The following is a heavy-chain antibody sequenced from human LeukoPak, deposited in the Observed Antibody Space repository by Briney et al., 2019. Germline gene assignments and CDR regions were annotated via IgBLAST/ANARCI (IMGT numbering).Heavy chain of an antibody. V-gene: IGHV1-8*03. J-gene: IGHJ6*03. Sequence: ASVKVSCKASGYTFTGYYMHWVRQAPGQGLEWMGWINPNSGNTGYAQKFQGGVTITRNTSISTAYMELSSLRSEDTAVYYCARGLYSSSWYVYYYMDVWGKGTTVTVSS. CDR3: ARGLYSSSWYVYYYMDV. CDR2: INPNSGNT. CDR1: GYTFTGYY. D-gene: IGHD6-13*01.